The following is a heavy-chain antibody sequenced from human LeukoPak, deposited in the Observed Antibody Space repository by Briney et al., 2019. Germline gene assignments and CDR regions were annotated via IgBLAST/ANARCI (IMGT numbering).Heavy chain of an antibody. D-gene: IGHD3-22*01. CDR2: INSDGSST. J-gene: IGHJ4*02. CDR3: ARGTYYYDSSGYYYYFDY. Sequence: GGSLRPSCAASGFTFSSYWMHWVRQAPGKGLVWVSRINSDGSSTSYADSVKGRFTISRDNAKNTLYLQMNSLRAEDTAVYYCARGTYYYDSSGYYYYFDYWGQGTLVTVSS. V-gene: IGHV3-74*01. CDR1: GFTFSSYW.